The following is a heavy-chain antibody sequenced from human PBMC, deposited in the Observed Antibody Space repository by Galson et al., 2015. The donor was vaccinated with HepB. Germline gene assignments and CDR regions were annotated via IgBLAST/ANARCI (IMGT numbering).Heavy chain of an antibody. CDR1: GYSFTSYW. D-gene: IGHD4-17*01. J-gene: IGHJ4*02. Sequence: QSGAEVKKPGESLRISCKGSGYSFTSYWISWVRQMPGKGLEWMGRIDPSDSYTNYSPSFQGHVTISADKSISTAYLQWSSLKASDTAMYYCALVDPLHDYGAARAFDYWGQGTLVTVSS. CDR3: ALVDPLHDYGAARAFDY. CDR2: IDPSDSYT. V-gene: IGHV5-10-1*01.